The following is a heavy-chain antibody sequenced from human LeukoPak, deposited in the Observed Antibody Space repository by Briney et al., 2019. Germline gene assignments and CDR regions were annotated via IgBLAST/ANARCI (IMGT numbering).Heavy chain of an antibody. CDR3: ARDHDYSNYRGDYYYGMDV. CDR1: GFTFSDYY. D-gene: IGHD4-4*01. CDR2: ISSSGSTI. Sequence: GGSLRLSCAASGFTFSDYYMSWIRQAPGKGLEWVSYISSSGSTIYYADSVKGRFTISRDNAKNSLYLQMNSLRAEDTAVYYCARDHDYSNYRGDYYYGMDVWGQGTTVTVSS. V-gene: IGHV3-11*01. J-gene: IGHJ6*02.